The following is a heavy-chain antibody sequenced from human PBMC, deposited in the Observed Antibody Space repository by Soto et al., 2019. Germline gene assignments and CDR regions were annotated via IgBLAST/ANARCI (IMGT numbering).Heavy chain of an antibody. CDR3: ARMDIAVAGGRGVY. Sequence: SPTLSLTCAISGDSVSSNSAAWKWISQSPSRGHEWLGRTYYRSKWYNDYAVSVKSRITINPDTSKNQFSLQLNSVTPEDTAVYYCARMDIAVAGGRGVYWGQGTLVTVSP. V-gene: IGHV6-1*01. CDR1: GDSVSSNSAA. D-gene: IGHD6-19*01. CDR2: TYYRSKWYN. J-gene: IGHJ4*02.